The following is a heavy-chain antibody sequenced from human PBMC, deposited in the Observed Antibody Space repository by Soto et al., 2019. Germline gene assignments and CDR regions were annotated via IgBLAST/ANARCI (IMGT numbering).Heavy chain of an antibody. V-gene: IGHV3-7*01. CDR2: IKQDGSEK. CDR1: GFTFSSYW. D-gene: IGHD5-12*01. Sequence: PGGSLRLSCAASGFTFSSYWMSWVRQAPGKGLEWVANIKQDGSEKYYVDSVKGRFTISRDNAKNSLYLQMNSLRPEDTAVYYCESRWLQLGFDYWGQGTLVTVSS. J-gene: IGHJ4*02. CDR3: ESRWLQLGFDY.